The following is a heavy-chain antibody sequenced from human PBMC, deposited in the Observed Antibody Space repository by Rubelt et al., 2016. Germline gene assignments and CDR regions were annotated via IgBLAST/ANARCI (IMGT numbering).Heavy chain of an antibody. V-gene: IGHV4-34*01. J-gene: IGHJ4*02. D-gene: IGHD2-2*01. CDR3: AKDEAGYARSFDC. CDR2: INHSGST. Sequence: QVQLQQWGAGLLKPSETLSLTCAVYGGSFSGYYWSWIRQPPGKGLEWIGEINHSGSTNYNPSLKSRVTIYVDTSKNQVALNLSSVTAADTAVYYCAKDEAGYARSFDCWGQGTLVTVSS. CDR1: GGSFSGYY.